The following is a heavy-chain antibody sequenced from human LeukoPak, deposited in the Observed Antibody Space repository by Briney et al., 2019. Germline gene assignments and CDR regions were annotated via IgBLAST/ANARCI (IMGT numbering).Heavy chain of an antibody. CDR1: GGSVSSGSYY. Sequence: PSETLSLTCTVSGGSVSSGSYYWSRIRQPPGKGLEWIGYIYYSGSTNYNPSLKSRVTISVDTSKNQFSLKLSSVTAADTAVYYCARDAGTTYYFDYWGQGTLVTVSS. D-gene: IGHD1-7*01. CDR3: ARDAGTTYYFDY. V-gene: IGHV4-61*01. CDR2: IYYSGST. J-gene: IGHJ4*02.